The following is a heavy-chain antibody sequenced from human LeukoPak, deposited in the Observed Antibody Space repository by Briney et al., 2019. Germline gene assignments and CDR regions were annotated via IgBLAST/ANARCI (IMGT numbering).Heavy chain of an antibody. V-gene: IGHV3-23*01. CDR2: ISESGGST. Sequence: GGSLRLSCVASGITFSSYAMSWVRQAPGKGLEWVSAISESGGSTYYTDSVKGRFTISRDKSKNTLYLQMSSLRAEDTAVYYCAKSSAYCSSTNCYEFPDYWGQGTLVTVSS. CDR3: AKSSAYCSSTNCYEFPDY. D-gene: IGHD2-2*01. CDR1: GITFSSYA. J-gene: IGHJ4*02.